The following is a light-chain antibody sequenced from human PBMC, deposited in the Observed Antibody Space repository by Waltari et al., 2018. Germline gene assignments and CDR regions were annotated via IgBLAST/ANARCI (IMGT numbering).Light chain of an antibody. V-gene: IGKV1-33*01. Sequence: DIQMTQSPSSLSASVGDRVTTTCQASQDISNFLNWYQQKPGKAPKLLNYDASNLETGVPSRFSGGGSVIDFSFTISSMQPENIASYYWNQYDNLTPTFGQLTKLEIK. J-gene: IGKJ2*01. CDR1: QDISNF. CDR2: DAS. CDR3: NQYDNLTPT.